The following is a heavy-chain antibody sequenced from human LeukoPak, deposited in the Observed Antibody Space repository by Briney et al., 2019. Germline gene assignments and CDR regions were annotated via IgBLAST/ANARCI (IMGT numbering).Heavy chain of an antibody. V-gene: IGHV4-59*08. CDR1: GGSISTYY. D-gene: IGHD3-9*01. CDR2: IYYIGNT. CDR3: ARLYYDILTGYFYLDS. Sequence: PSETLSLTCTVSGGSISTYYWSWLRQPPGKGLEWIGYIYYIGNTNYNPSLKSRVTISVDTSKNQFSLKLSSVTAADTAVYYCARLYYDILTGYFYLDSWGQGTLVTVSS. J-gene: IGHJ5*01.